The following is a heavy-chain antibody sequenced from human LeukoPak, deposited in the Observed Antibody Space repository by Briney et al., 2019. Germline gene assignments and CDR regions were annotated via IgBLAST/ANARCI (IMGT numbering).Heavy chain of an antibody. CDR1: GGSISSYY. D-gene: IGHD2-15*01. V-gene: IGHV4-4*07. J-gene: IGHJ3*02. CDR2: IYTSGST. CDR3: ARYCSGGSCFSEAFDI. Sequence: SETLSLTRTVSGGSISSYYWSWIRQPAGKGLEWIGRIYTSGSTNYNPSLKSRVTMSVDTSKNQFSLKLSSVTAADTAVYYCARYCSGGSCFSEAFDIWGQGTMVTVSS.